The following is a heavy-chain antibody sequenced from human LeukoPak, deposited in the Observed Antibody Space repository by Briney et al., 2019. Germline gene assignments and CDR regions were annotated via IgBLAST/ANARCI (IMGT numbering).Heavy chain of an antibody. V-gene: IGHV3-23*01. CDR3: AKDKSASYWYFDL. J-gene: IGHJ2*01. Sequence: HPGGSLRLSCAASGFTFSSYAMSWVRQAPGKGLEWVSAISGSGGSTYYADSVKGRFTISRDNSKNTLYLQMNSLRAEDMALYYCAKDKSASYWYFDLWGRGTLVTVSS. CDR2: ISGSGGST. CDR1: GFTFSSYA.